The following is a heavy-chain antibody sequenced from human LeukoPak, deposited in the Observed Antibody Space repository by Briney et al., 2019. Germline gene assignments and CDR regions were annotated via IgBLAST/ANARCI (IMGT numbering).Heavy chain of an antibody. CDR1: GFTFSSYG. CDR2: IWYDGSNK. D-gene: IGHD3-22*01. J-gene: IGHJ4*02. V-gene: IGHV3-33*01. CDR3: VRESPTYYYDSSGPDY. Sequence: GRSLRLSCAASGFTFSSYGMHWVRQAPGKGLEWVAVIWYDGSNKYYADSVKGRFTISRDNSKNTLYLQMNSLRAEDTAVYYCVRESPTYYYDSSGPDYWGQGTLVTVSS.